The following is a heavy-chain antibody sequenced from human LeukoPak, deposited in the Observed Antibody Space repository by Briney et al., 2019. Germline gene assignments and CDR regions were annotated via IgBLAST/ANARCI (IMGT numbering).Heavy chain of an antibody. CDR3: ARDWGLVEY. D-gene: IGHD3/OR15-3a*01. V-gene: IGHV3-48*03. CDR1: GFTFSTYE. CDR2: ISSSGSTI. Sequence: GGSLRLSCAASGFTFSTYEVNWVRQAPGKGLEWVSYISSSGSTIYYADSVKGRCTISRDNAKNSLYLQMNSLRDEDTAVYYYARDWGLVEYWGQGTLVTVSS. J-gene: IGHJ4*02.